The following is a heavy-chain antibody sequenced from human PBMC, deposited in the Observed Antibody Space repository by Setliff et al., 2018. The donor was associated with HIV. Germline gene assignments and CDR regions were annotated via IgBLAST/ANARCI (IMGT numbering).Heavy chain of an antibody. V-gene: IGHV1-2*06. CDR2: INPNINPLRGGGGT. D-gene: IGHD6-6*01. J-gene: IGHJ4*02. Sequence: ASVKVSCKASGYKFTDYYIHWVRQAPGQGLEWMGRINPNINPLRGGGGTNFAQKFQVRVTMTRDTSISTAYMELSRLRSDDTAVYYCATGRPLTIAARLKILIWVYWGQGTLVTVSS. CDR3: ATGRPLTIAARLKILIWVY. CDR1: GYKFTDYY.